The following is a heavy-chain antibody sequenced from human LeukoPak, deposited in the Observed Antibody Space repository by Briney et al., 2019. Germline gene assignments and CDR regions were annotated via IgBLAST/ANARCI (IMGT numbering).Heavy chain of an antibody. CDR1: GFTFSSYA. CDR2: ISGSGGST. Sequence: GGSLRLSCAASGFTFSSYAMSWVRQAPGKGLEWVSTISGSGGSTYYADSVKGRFTISRDNSKDTLYLQMNILRTEDTAVYYCAKVAGYCSGGSCSPPYYYYYGMDVWGQGTTVTVSS. CDR3: AKVAGYCSGGSCSPPYYYYYGMDV. J-gene: IGHJ6*02. D-gene: IGHD2-15*01. V-gene: IGHV3-23*01.